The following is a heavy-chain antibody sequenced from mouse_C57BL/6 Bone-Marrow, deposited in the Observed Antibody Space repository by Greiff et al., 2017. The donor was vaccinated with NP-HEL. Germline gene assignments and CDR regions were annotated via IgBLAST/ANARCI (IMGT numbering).Heavy chain of an antibody. CDR3: AREGLAVLFTTDDYYAMDD. V-gene: IGHV1-26*01. Sequence: VQLQQSGPELVKPGASVKISCKASGYTFTDYYMNWVKQSHGKSLEWIGDINPNNGGTSYNQKFKGKATLTVDKSSSTAYMELRSLTSEDSAVYYCAREGLAVLFTTDDYYAMDDWGQGTSVTVSS. CDR1: GYTFTDYY. CDR2: INPNNGGT. D-gene: IGHD1-1*01. J-gene: IGHJ4*01.